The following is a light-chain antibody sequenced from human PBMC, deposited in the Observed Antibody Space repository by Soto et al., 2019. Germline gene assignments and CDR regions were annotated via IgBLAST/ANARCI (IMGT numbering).Light chain of an antibody. V-gene: IGKV1-39*01. CDR1: QTVSNN. Sequence: DIQMTQSPSSLSASVGDRVTITCRTSQTVSNNLNWYQRKPGKAPSLLIYASSTLQSGVPSRFIGSGSETEFNLTISSLQPEDFATYYCQQDNMTPFTFGPGTKVDI. CDR3: QQDNMTPFT. J-gene: IGKJ3*01. CDR2: ASS.